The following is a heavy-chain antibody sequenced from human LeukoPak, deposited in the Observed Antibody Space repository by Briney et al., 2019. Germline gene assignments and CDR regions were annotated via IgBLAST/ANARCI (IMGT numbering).Heavy chain of an antibody. CDR3: ARLRGYSGYGGFDY. Sequence: SETLSLTCTVSGGSISSGDDYWSWIRQHPGKGLEWIGYIYYSGSTYYNPSLKSRVTISVDTSKNQFSLKLSSVTAADTAVYYCARLRGYSGYGGFDYWGQGTLVTVSS. CDR2: IYYSGST. J-gene: IGHJ4*02. CDR1: GGSISSGDDY. D-gene: IGHD5-12*01. V-gene: IGHV4-31*03.